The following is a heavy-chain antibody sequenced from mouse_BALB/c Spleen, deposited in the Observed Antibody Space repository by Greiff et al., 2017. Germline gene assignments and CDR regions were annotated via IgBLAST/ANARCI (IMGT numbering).Heavy chain of an antibody. Sequence: EVQGVESGGGLVKPGGSLKLSCAASGFTFSSYGMSWVRQTPDKRLEWVATISSGGSYTYYPDSVKGRFTISRDNAKNTLYLQMSSLKSEDTAMYYCARQRRGYYAMDYWGQGTSVTVSS. CDR3: ARQRRGYYAMDY. CDR2: ISSGGSYT. CDR1: GFTFSSYG. J-gene: IGHJ4*01. V-gene: IGHV5-6*01.